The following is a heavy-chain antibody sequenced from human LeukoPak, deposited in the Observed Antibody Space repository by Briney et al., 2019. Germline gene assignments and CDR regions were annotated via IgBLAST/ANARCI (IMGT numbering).Heavy chain of an antibody. D-gene: IGHD3-10*01. CDR2: IRSKANSYAT. Sequence: GGSLRLSCAASGFTFSGSAMHWVRQASGKGLEWVGRIRSKANSYATAYAASVKGRFTISRDDSKNTAYLQMNSLKTEDTAVYYCTRSHRSGSYYNSNMDVWGKGTTVTVPS. CDR1: GFTFSGSA. J-gene: IGHJ6*03. V-gene: IGHV3-73*01. CDR3: TRSHRSGSYYNSNMDV.